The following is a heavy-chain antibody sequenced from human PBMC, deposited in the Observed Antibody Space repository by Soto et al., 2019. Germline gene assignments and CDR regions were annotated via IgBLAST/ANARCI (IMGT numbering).Heavy chain of an antibody. Sequence: QVHLVQSGAEVKKPGSSVKVSCKASGGAFTNDIITWVRQAPGQGLEWMGRIIPLLDVTNYAQKFQGRVTITADKSTSTAYMDLNSLIYEDTAVYYCARDSPMGSTFSGYDAIDYWGQGTLVTVSS. J-gene: IGHJ4*02. D-gene: IGHD5-12*01. V-gene: IGHV1-69*08. CDR2: IIPLLDVT. CDR1: GGAFTNDI. CDR3: ARDSPMGSTFSGYDAIDY.